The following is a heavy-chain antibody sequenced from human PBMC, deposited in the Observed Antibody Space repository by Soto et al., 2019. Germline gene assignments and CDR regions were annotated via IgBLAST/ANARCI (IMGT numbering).Heavy chain of an antibody. CDR2: IYYRGNA. D-gene: IGHD3-9*01. Sequence: QLQLQESGPGLVKPSETLSLTCSVSDDSNNSDKYYWGWIRQPPGKGLEWIGSIYYRGNAYYNPSLQTRVTISLDKSRSQFSLKLNSVTAADSAVYFCARLEGLATISYYFDFWGPGALVTVSS. J-gene: IGHJ4*02. CDR1: DDSNNSDKYY. V-gene: IGHV4-39*01. CDR3: ARLEGLATISYYFDF.